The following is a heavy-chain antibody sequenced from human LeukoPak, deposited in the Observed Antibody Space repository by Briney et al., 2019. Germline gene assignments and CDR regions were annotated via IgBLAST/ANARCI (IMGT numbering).Heavy chain of an antibody. CDR1: GASISSYY. J-gene: IGHJ6*03. V-gene: IGHV4-4*07. D-gene: IGHD3-9*01. CDR3: ARTGRGDHCDILTGYYRPSLYYYYYYMDV. Sequence: PSQTLSLTCTVSGASISSYYWRWIPQPAGKGLEWIGRIYTSGSTNYNPSLKRRVTMSVDTSKNQFSLKLSSVTAADTAVYYCARTGRGDHCDILTGYYRPSLYYYYYYMDVWGKGTTVTVSS. CDR2: IYTSGST.